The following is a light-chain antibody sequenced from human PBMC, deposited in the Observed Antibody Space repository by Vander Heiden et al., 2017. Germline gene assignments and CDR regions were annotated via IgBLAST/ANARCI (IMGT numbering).Light chain of an antibody. J-gene: IGLJ2*01. CDR3: AAWDDSLSGVV. CDR2: RNN. CDR1: SLNIGSNY. V-gene: IGLV1-47*01. Sequence: QSVLTQPPSASGAPGPRSTIASSGSSLNIGSNYVFWYQQLPGTAPKLLIYRNNQWPSGVPDRFSGSKSGTSASLAISGLRSEDEADYYCAAWDDSLSGVVFGGGTKLTVL.